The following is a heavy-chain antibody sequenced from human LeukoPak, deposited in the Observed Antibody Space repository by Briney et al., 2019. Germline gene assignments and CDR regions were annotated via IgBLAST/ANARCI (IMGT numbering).Heavy chain of an antibody. CDR2: INPNSGGT. V-gene: IGHV1-2*06. D-gene: IGHD2-2*03. Sequence: ASVKVSCKASGYTFTGYYMHWVRQAPGQGLEWMGRINPNSGGTNYAQKFQGRVTMTRDTSISTAYMELSRLRSDVTAVYYCARGLLDIVVVPAAFRNYYYGMDVWGQGTTVTVSS. CDR1: GYTFTGYY. CDR3: ARGLLDIVVVPAAFRNYYYGMDV. J-gene: IGHJ6*02.